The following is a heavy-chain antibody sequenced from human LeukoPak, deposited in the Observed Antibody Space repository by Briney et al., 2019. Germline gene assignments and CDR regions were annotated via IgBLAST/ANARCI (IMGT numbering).Heavy chain of an antibody. CDR1: GGSISSYY. CDR3: ARRKVAFDI. J-gene: IGHJ3*02. V-gene: IGHV4-59*08. Sequence: SETLSLTCTVSGGSISSYYWSWIRQPPGKGLEWIGYIYYSGSTNYNPSLKSRVTISVGTSKNQFSLKLSSVTAADTAVYYCARRKVAFDIWGQGTTVTVSS. CDR2: IYYSGST.